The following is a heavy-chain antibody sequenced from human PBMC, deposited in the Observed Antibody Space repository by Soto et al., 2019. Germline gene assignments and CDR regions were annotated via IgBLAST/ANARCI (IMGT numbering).Heavy chain of an antibody. CDR2: IYYSGRT. CDR3: ARHDDANRWLYFEL. Sequence: SQTLSLTCTVSGDSIIKHDGRWILQPPGKGLEWIGHIYYSGRTNYNPSLKSRVTISVDTSKNQFSLKLHAVTAADTAVYYCARHDDANRWLYFELWGQGTLVTVSS. V-gene: IGHV4-59*08. J-gene: IGHJ4*02. CDR1: GDSIIKHD. D-gene: IGHD6-19*01.